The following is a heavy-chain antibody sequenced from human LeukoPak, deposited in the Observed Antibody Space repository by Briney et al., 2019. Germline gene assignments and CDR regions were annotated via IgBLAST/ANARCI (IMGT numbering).Heavy chain of an antibody. CDR3: ATYYDSFNWFDP. CDR2: IYWNDNK. J-gene: IGHJ5*02. Sequence: ESGPTPVKPTQTLTLTCTFSGFSLSASGMGVGWIRLPPGKALEWLALIYWNDNKRYSPSLRSRLTITKDTSKNQVVLTMTNMDPVDTATYYCATYYDSFNWFDPWGRGTLVTVSS. D-gene: IGHD3-22*01. V-gene: IGHV2-5*01. CDR1: GFSLSASGMG.